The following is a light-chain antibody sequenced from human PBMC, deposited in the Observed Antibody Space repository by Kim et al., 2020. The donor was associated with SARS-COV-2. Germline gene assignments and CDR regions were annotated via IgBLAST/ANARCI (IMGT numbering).Light chain of an antibody. Sequence: QSITISCTAPSSDVGAYNYVSWYQQHPDKAPKLMIYDITNRPSGVSNRFSGSKSGNTASLTISGLQAEDEADYYCSSYTTSSTLVAFGGGTQLTVL. CDR3: SSYTTSSTLVA. CDR2: DIT. J-gene: IGLJ2*01. V-gene: IGLV2-14*03. CDR1: SSDVGAYNY.